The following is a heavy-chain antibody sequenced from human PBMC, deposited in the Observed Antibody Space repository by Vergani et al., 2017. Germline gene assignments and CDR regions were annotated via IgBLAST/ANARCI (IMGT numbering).Heavy chain of an antibody. Sequence: QVQLVQSASELKKPGASVKLSCKTSGYPFSSNAIHWVRQAPGKRLEWMGWINTLTANPMYAPGFRGLFVFFFDTSVSTANLQITSLHIDDTAVYYCAREPAEGNWFDSWGQGTFVTVAS. CDR1: GYPFSSNA. D-gene: IGHD2-15*01. CDR2: INTLTANP. V-gene: IGHV7-4-1*02. CDR3: AREPAEGNWFDS. J-gene: IGHJ5*01.